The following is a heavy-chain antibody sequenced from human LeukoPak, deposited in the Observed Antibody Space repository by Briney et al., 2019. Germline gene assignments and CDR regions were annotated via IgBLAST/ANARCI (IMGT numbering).Heavy chain of an antibody. Sequence: SQTLSLTCTVSGGSISSSSYYWGWIRQPPGKGLEWIGSIYYSGSTYYNPSLKSRVTISVDTSKNQFSLKLSSVTAADTAVYYCARGQGVYNSSSPLLHWGQGTLVTVSS. J-gene: IGHJ1*01. CDR1: GGSISSSSYY. D-gene: IGHD6-6*01. CDR3: ARGQGVYNSSSPLLH. CDR2: IYYSGST. V-gene: IGHV4-39*01.